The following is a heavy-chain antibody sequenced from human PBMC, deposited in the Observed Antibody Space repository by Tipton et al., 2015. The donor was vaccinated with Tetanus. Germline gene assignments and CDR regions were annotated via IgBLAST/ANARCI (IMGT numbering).Heavy chain of an antibody. CDR1: GFTFKSYT. D-gene: IGHD3/OR15-3a*01. V-gene: IGHV3-21*01. CDR3: ARDRGEDWTNFYYMDV. Sequence: SLRLSCVASGFTFKSYTLNWVRQAPGKGLEWVSSISGNSGYKYYADSVKGRFTVSRDNAENSVYLQMNSLRAEDTAVYYCARDRGEDWTNFYYMDVWGKGATVIVSS. J-gene: IGHJ6*03. CDR2: ISGNSGYK.